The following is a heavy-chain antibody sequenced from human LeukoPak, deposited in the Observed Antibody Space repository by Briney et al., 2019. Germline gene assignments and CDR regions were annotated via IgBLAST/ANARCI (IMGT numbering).Heavy chain of an antibody. Sequence: PGGSLRLSCAASGFTFSSYSMNWVRQAPGKGLEWVSSISSSSSYIYYAESMKGRFTISRDNAKNSLYRQMNSLRAEDTAVYYCARRAIVVVPAARDYYYMDVRGKGTTVTVSS. J-gene: IGHJ6*03. CDR2: ISSSSSYI. CDR1: GFTFSSYS. V-gene: IGHV3-21*01. D-gene: IGHD2-2*01. CDR3: ARRAIVVVPAARDYYYMDV.